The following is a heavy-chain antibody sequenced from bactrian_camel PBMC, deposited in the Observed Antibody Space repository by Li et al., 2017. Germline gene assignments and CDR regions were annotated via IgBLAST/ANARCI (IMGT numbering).Heavy chain of an antibody. CDR2: IDSDGETT. V-gene: IGHV3S40*01. D-gene: IGHD2*01. J-gene: IGHJ4*01. CDR1: GHTYSSNC. Sequence: DVQLVESGGGSVQPGGSLRLSCGASGHTYSSNCMGWFRQVSGKEREGVASIDSDGETTYADSVKGRFIISRDNAKNSVYLQMNSLKLEDTAMYYCAPDFGPYCSGSYLARRANFEGQGTQVTVS.